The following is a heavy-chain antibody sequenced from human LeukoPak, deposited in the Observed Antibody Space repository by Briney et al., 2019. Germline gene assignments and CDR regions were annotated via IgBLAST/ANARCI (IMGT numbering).Heavy chain of an antibody. CDR1: GFTFSSYG. J-gene: IGHJ4*02. V-gene: IGHV3-33*06. Sequence: GGSLRLSCAASGFTFSSYGMHWVRQAPGKGLEWVAVIWYDGSNKYYADSVKGRLTISRDNSKNTLYLQMTSLRAEDTAVYDCAKDLGAWIQLWFLDYWGQGTLVTVSS. D-gene: IGHD5-18*01. CDR2: IWYDGSNK. CDR3: AKDLGAWIQLWFLDY.